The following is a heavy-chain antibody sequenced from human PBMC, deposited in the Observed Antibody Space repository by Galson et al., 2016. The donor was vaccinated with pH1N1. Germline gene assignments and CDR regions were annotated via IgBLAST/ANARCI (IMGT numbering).Heavy chain of an antibody. CDR3: ARSLYGDYVGWFYP. J-gene: IGHJ5*02. CDR1: GFSLSTSGVG. V-gene: IGHV2-5*01. Sequence: PALVKPTQTLTLTCTFSGFSLSTSGVGVGWIRQPPGKALEWLALIYWNDDKRYSPSLKSRLTITKDTSKNQVVLTMTNMDPVDTATYYCARSLYGDYVGWFYPCGHGTLVTVSS. CDR2: IYWNDDK. D-gene: IGHD4-17*01.